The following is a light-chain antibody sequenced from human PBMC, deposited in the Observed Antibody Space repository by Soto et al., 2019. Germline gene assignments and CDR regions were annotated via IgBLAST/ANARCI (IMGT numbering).Light chain of an antibody. CDR1: QSVSSSY. CDR3: QQYGSSPFT. J-gene: IGKJ3*01. Sequence: EIVLTQSPGTLSLSPGERATLSCRASQSVSSSYFAWYQQKPGQAPRLLIYGASSRATGIPDRFSGSGSGTDFTLAISRPEPEDFAMYYCQQYGSSPFTFGPGTKVDIK. CDR2: GAS. V-gene: IGKV3-20*01.